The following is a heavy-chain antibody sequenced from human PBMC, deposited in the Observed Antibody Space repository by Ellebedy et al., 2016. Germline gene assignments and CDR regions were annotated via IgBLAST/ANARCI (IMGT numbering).Heavy chain of an antibody. CDR2: ISYDGSNK. CDR3: AKDWGDMIVFVTDAFDI. D-gene: IGHD3-22*01. CDR1: GFTFSSYG. J-gene: IGHJ3*02. V-gene: IGHV3-30*18. Sequence: GESLKISXAASGFTFSSYGMHWVRQAPGKGLEWVAVISYDGSNKYYADSVKGRFTISRDNSKNTLYLQMNSLRAEDTAVYYCAKDWGDMIVFVTDAFDIWGQGTMVTVSS.